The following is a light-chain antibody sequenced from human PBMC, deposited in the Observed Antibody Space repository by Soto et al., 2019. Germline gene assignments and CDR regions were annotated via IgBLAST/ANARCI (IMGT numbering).Light chain of an antibody. CDR1: QSISSY. CDR3: QHLTDWPPQYT. V-gene: IGKV3-11*01. J-gene: IGKJ4*02. Sequence: EVVLTHSPDTLSLPPGERATLSCRASQSISSYVAWYQQKPGQAPRLLIYDASSRATGIPTTYSGSGSETNFTLTISSVEPDDFAVDCCQHLTDWPPQYTVDGGTNIVIK. CDR2: DAS.